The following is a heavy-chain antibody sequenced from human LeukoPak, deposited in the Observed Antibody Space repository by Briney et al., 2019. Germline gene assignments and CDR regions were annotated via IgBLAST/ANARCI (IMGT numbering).Heavy chain of an antibody. V-gene: IGHV3-30*04. J-gene: IGHJ4*02. CDR1: GFTFFTYA. D-gene: IGHD2/OR15-2a*01. CDR2: ISYDGSIK. CDR3: ARLLEFPE. Sequence: GRSLRLSCAASGFTFFTYAMHWVRQAPGKGLEWVALISYDGSIKYYADSVKGRFTISRDNSNNTLYLQMNSLRVEDTALYYCARLLEFPEWGQGTLVTVSS.